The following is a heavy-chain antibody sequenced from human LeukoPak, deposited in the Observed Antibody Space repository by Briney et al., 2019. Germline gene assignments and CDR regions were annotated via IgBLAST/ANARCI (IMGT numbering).Heavy chain of an antibody. CDR2: INPITGRT. J-gene: IGHJ4*02. CDR1: GYTFTDYY. V-gene: IGHV1-2*02. Sequence: ASLKISCKASGYTFTDYYIHWVRQAPGQGLEWMGWINPITGRTNYAEKFQGRVTVTRDTSISTVYMEVSSLRPDDTALYYCARDRGLPAGYYFFDYWGQGTLVTVSS. CDR3: ARDRGLPAGYYFFDY. D-gene: IGHD2-21*01.